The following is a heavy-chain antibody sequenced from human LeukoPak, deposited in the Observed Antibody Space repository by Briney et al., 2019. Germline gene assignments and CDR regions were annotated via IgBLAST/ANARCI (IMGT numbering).Heavy chain of an antibody. CDR3: ARDRGVTTRPRGYFDS. CDR2: ISGGSSNI. CDR1: GFTFSIYS. V-gene: IGHV3-48*02. D-gene: IGHD1-1*01. Sequence: GGSLRLSCVGSGFTFSIYSMNWVRQAPGKGLEWVSYISGGSSNIHYADSVRGRFTISRDNAKNSLYLQMNSLRDEDTAVYYCARDRGVTTRPRGYFDSWAREPWSPSPQ. J-gene: IGHJ4*02.